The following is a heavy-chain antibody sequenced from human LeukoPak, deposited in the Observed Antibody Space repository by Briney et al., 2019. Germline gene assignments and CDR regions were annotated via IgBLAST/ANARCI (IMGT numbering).Heavy chain of an antibody. J-gene: IGHJ4*02. CDR2: FGSTGTI. D-gene: IGHD4-11*01. V-gene: IGHV3-48*03. Sequence: GGSLRLSCAASGFTFSTYAMNWIRQAPGKGLEWVAYFGSTGTIHYADSMRGRFTISRDNAEMSLFLQMNSLRVDDTAVYYCARSNGLRYLDRWGQGTLVTVSS. CDR1: GFTFSTYA. CDR3: ARSNGLRYLDR.